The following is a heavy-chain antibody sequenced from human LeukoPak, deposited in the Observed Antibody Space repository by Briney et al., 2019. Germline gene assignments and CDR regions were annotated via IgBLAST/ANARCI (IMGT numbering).Heavy chain of an antibody. V-gene: IGHV3-21*01. J-gene: IGHJ6*02. CDR3: ARTYDFWSGYSPYYYYGMDV. Sequence: GGSLRLSCAASGFTFSSYSMNWVRQAPGKGLEWVSSISSSSSYIYYADSVKGRFTISRDNAKNSLYLQMNSLRAEDTAVYYCARTYDFWSGYSPYYYYGMDVWGQGTTVTVSS. D-gene: IGHD3-3*01. CDR2: ISSSSSYI. CDR1: GFTFSSYS.